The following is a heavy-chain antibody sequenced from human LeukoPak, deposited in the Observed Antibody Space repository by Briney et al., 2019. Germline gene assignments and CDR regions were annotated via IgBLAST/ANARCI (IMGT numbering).Heavy chain of an antibody. CDR3: ASGSSIAVAGTKEPFDY. J-gene: IGHJ4*02. CDR1: GFTFRSYL. D-gene: IGHD6-19*01. CDR2: IKQDGSEK. Sequence: PGGSLRLSCAPSGFTFRSYLMSWVREAPGEGLEWVANIKQDGSEKYYVDSVKGRFTISRDNAKNSLYLQMNSLRAEDTAVYYCASGSSIAVAGTKEPFDYWGKGTLVTVSS. V-gene: IGHV3-7*01.